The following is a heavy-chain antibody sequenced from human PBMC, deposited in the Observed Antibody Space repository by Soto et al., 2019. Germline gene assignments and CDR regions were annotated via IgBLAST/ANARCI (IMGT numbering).Heavy chain of an antibody. CDR2: IIPIFGTA. V-gene: IGHV1-69*01. Sequence: QVQLVQSGAEVKKPGSSVKVSCKASGGTFSSYAISWVRQAPGQGLEWMGGIIPIFGTANYAQKFQGRVTITEDESTSTAYMELSSLRSEDTAVYYCARDLTMIVVGEGDWYFDLWGRGTLVTVSS. D-gene: IGHD3-22*01. CDR1: GGTFSSYA. J-gene: IGHJ2*01. CDR3: ARDLTMIVVGEGDWYFDL.